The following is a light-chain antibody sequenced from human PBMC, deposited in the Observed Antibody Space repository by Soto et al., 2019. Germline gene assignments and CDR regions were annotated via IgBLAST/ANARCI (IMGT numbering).Light chain of an antibody. V-gene: IGKV3-15*01. Sequence: EIVMTQSPATLSVSPGERATLSCRASQSVSDNLAWYQKKPGQAPRLLIYGASTRATGIPDRFSGSGSGTEFTLTISSLQSEDFAIYYCQQYGSSPRTFGQGTKVEVK. CDR3: QQYGSSPRT. CDR2: GAS. J-gene: IGKJ1*01. CDR1: QSVSDN.